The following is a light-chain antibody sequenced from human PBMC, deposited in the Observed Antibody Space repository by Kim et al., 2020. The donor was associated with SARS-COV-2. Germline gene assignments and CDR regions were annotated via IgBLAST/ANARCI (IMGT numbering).Light chain of an antibody. Sequence: EVVLTLSPGTLSLSPGDRATLSCRASQTVSSNYLAWYQQKPGQAPRLLIYDASSRATGIPDRFSGSGSGTDFTLTISRLEPEDFAVYYCQQYGSSPITFGGGTKLEI. J-gene: IGKJ4*01. CDR1: QTVSSNY. V-gene: IGKV3-20*01. CDR2: DAS. CDR3: QQYGSSPIT.